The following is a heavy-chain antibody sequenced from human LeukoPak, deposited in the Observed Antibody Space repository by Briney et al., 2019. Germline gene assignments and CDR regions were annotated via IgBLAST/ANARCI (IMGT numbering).Heavy chain of an antibody. CDR2: IRSKGYSGTR. V-gene: IGHV3-49*04. Sequence: GRSLRLSCTPSGFTPGDKATSWVRHPQEMGLEWGGYIRSKGYSGTREYAASVKGSFTISRDDSKSNPYLQMNTLKAEDTGVYYCTRGREYSTCWGQGTLVTVSS. CDR1: GFTPGDKA. D-gene: IGHD5-12*01. J-gene: IGHJ4*02. CDR3: TRGREYSTC.